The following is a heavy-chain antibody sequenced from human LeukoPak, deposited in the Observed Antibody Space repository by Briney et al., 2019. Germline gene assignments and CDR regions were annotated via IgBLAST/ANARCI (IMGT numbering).Heavy chain of an antibody. CDR1: GFTVSSND. D-gene: IGHD6-25*01. Sequence: GGSLRLSCAASGFTVSSNDMSWVRQAPGKGLEWVSLLYRGGSTYYADSVKGRFSISRDNSKNTVYLQMNSLRTEDRAVYYCAREGGYYFDHWGQGTLVTVSS. J-gene: IGHJ4*02. CDR2: LYRGGST. V-gene: IGHV3-53*05. CDR3: AREGGYYFDH.